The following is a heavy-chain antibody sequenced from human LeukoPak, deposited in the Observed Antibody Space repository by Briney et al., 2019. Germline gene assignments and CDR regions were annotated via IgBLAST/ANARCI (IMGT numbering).Heavy chain of an antibody. V-gene: IGHV1-18*01. CDR2: ISAYNGNT. Sequence: GGSLRLSCAASGFTFTSYGISWVRQAPGQGLEWMGWISAYNGNTNYAQKLQGRVTMTTDTSTSTAYMELRSLRSDDTAVYYCARGSTGYDSSGYYYYFDYWGQGTLVTVSP. D-gene: IGHD3-22*01. J-gene: IGHJ4*02. CDR1: GFTFTSYG. CDR3: ARGSTGYDSSGYYYYFDY.